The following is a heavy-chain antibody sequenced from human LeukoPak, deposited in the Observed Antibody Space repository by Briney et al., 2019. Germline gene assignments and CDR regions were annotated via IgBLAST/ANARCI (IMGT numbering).Heavy chain of an antibody. Sequence: GRSLRLSCAASGFTFSSSAKSWVRQAPGKGLEWVSAISNNGGYTYYADSVQGRFTISRDNSKSTLCLQMNSLKAEDTAVYYCAKQLGYCSDGSCYFPYWGQGTLVTVSS. V-gene: IGHV3-23*01. CDR2: ISNNGGYT. CDR3: AKQLGYCSDGSCYFPY. D-gene: IGHD2-15*01. J-gene: IGHJ4*02. CDR1: GFTFSSSA.